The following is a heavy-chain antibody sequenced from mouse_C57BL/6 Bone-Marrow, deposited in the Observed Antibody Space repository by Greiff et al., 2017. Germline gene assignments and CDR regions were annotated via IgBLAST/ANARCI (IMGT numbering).Heavy chain of an antibody. V-gene: IGHV5-12*01. CDR3: ARHGDY. J-gene: IGHJ3*01. CDR1: GFPLGDSY. Sequence: EVKVVESGGGLLQPGGSLKLSCAASGFPLGDSYWYWVRQTPEKRLGWVAYISNGGGSTYYPDTVKGRFTISRENAKNTLYLQMSRLKSEDTAMYYCARHGDYWGQGTLVTVSA. CDR2: ISNGGGST.